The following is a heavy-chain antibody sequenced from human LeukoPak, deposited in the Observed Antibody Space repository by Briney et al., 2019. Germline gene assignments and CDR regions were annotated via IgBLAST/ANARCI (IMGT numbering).Heavy chain of an antibody. V-gene: IGHV3-53*01. Sequence: GGSLRLSCAASGFTVSSNYMSWVRQAAGKALEWVPDIYSGGSKYYGDCVKGRFTISRDNSNNTLYLQMNSLRADDTAVYYCAKAGGTFGYYYDSSVYLDYWGQGTRVTVSS. J-gene: IGHJ4*02. CDR2: IYSGGSK. CDR3: AKAGGTFGYYYDSSVYLDY. D-gene: IGHD3-22*01. CDR1: GFTVSSNY.